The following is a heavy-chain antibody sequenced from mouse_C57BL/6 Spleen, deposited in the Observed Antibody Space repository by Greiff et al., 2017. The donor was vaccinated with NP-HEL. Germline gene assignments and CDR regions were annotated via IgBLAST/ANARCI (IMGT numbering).Heavy chain of an antibody. CDR3: ARDPNWDYFDY. V-gene: IGHV5-4*01. Sequence: EVKLVESGGGLVKPGGSLKLSCAASGFTFSSYAMSWVRQTPEKRLEWVATISDGGSYTYYPDNVKGRFTISRDNAKNNLYLQMSHLKSEDTAMYYCARDPNWDYFDYWGPGTTLTVSS. D-gene: IGHD4-1*01. J-gene: IGHJ2*01. CDR2: ISDGGSYT. CDR1: GFTFSSYA.